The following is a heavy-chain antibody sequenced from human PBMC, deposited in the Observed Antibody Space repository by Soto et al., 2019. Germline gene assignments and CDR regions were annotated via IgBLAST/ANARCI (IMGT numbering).Heavy chain of an antibody. D-gene: IGHD2-15*01. J-gene: IGHJ6*03. CDR1: GYTFTSYG. CDR2: ISAYNGNT. V-gene: IGHV1-18*01. CDR3: ARGYCSGGSCYHRYYYYYMDV. Sequence: QVQLVQSGAEVKKPGASVKVSCKASGYTFTSYGISWVRQAPGQGLEWMGWISAYNGNTNYAKKHHGRVTMTADTSTITAYMELRSLRSDDTAVYYCARGYCSGGSCYHRYYYYYMDVLGKGTTVTVSS.